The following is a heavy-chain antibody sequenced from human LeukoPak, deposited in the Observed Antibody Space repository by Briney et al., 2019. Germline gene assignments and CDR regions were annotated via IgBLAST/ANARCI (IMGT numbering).Heavy chain of an antibody. D-gene: IGHD6-13*01. J-gene: IGHJ4*02. Sequence: GESLRLSCAASGFTFSSYSMNWVRQAPGKRQEWLSSLTSSSIYIYCAASVKGRFTISRDNAKNSLYLQMNSLRAEDTAVYYCARGLIIAAAGTGYDYWGQGTLVTVSS. V-gene: IGHV3-21*01. CDR1: GFTFSSYS. CDR2: LTSSSIYI. CDR3: ARGLIIAAAGTGYDY.